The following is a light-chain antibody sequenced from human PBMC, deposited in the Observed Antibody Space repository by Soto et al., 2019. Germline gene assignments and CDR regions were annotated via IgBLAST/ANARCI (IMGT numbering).Light chain of an antibody. CDR1: QSVSSN. CDR2: GAS. V-gene: IGKV3-15*01. J-gene: IGKJ1*01. CDR3: QQHNNWPRT. Sequence: EIVLTQSPATLSVSPGERATLSCRASQSVSSNLDWYQQKPGQAPRLLIYGASTRATGIPARFSGSGSGTEFTLTISSLQSEDFAVYYCQQHNNWPRTFGQGTKVDIK.